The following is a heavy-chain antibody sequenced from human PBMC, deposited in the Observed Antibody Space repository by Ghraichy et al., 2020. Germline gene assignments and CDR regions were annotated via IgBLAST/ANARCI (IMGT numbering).Heavy chain of an antibody. CDR3: AAYIRGDPGGGYFDY. V-gene: IGHV4-4*09. CDR2: IYTSGST. D-gene: IGHD3-10*02. J-gene: IGHJ4*02. CDR1: GGSISSYY. Sequence: SETLSLTCTVSGGSISSYYWSWIRQPPGKGLEWIGYIYTSGSTNYNPSLKSRVTISVDTSKNQFSLKLSSVTAADTAVYYCAAYIRGDPGGGYFDYWGQGTLVTVSS.